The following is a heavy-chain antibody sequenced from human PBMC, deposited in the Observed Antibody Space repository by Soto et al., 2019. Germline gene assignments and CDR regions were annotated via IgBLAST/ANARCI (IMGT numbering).Heavy chain of an antibody. D-gene: IGHD3-10*01. CDR2: INPNSGGT. CDR3: AREGAMVRGVIPKAYYYYGMDV. V-gene: IGHV1-2*04. Sequence: ASVKVSCKASGYTFTNYAMHWVRQAPGQRHERMRRINPNSGGTNYAQKFQGWVTMTRDTSISTAYMELSRLRSDDTAVYYCAREGAMVRGVIPKAYYYYGMDVWGQGTTVTVSS. J-gene: IGHJ6*02. CDR1: GYTFTNYA.